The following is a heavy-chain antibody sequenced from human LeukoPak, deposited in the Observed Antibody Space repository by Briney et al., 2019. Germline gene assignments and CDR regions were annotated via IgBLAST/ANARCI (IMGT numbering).Heavy chain of an antibody. CDR3: AIRLTTSRLATATTWFDP. CDR1: GFTFSSYW. J-gene: IGHJ5*02. D-gene: IGHD1-1*01. CDR2: IKQDGSEK. V-gene: IGHV3-7*01. Sequence: PGGSLRLSCAASGFTFSSYWMSWFRQAPGKGLQGLANIKQDGSEKYYVDSVKGRFTISRDNAKNSLYLQMNSLRAEDTAVYYCAIRLTTSRLATATTWFDPWGQGTLVSVSS.